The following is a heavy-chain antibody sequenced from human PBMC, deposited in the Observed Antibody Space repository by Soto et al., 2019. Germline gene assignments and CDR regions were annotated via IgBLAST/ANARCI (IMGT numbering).Heavy chain of an antibody. Sequence: PSETLSLTCTVSGGSIRSYYCSWIRQPPGKGLEWIGYIYYSGSTNYNPSLKSRVTISVDTSKNQFSLKLSSVTAADTAVYYCARAEGYYGSGSYSAFDIWGQGTMVTVSS. CDR1: GGSIRSYY. CDR3: ARAEGYYGSGSYSAFDI. D-gene: IGHD3-10*01. V-gene: IGHV4-59*01. J-gene: IGHJ3*02. CDR2: IYYSGST.